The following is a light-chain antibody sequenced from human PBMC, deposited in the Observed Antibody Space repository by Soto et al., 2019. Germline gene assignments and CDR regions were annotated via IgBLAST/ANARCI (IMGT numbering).Light chain of an antibody. J-gene: IGLJ1*01. CDR3: AAWDDSRTGYV. CDR1: SSNIGSNT. Sequence: QSVLTQPPSASGTPGQRVTISCSGSSSNIGSNTVNWYQQLPGTAPKLLIYSNNQRPSGVPDRFSGSKYGTSASLAISGLQSEDEADYYCAAWDDSRTGYVFGTGTKVTVL. V-gene: IGLV1-44*01. CDR2: SNN.